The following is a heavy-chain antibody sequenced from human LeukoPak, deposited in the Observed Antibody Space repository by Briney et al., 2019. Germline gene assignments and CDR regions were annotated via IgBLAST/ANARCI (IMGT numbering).Heavy chain of an antibody. CDR2: IKQDGSEK. CDR3: ARKAYGLDV. V-gene: IGHV3-7*03. J-gene: IGHJ6*04. CDR1: GFTFSSYW. Sequence: GGSLRLSCAPSGFTFSSYWMSWVRQAPGKGLEWVANIKQDGSEKYYVDSVKGRFTISRGNAKNSLYLQMNSLRADDTAVYYCARKAYGLDVWGKVTTVTVSS.